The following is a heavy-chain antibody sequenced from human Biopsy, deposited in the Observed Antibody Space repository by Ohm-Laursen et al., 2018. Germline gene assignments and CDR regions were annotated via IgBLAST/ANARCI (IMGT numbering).Heavy chain of an antibody. CDR2: MNPDSGNT. J-gene: IGHJ5*02. Sequence: SSVKVSCKTSGYTLTSYEINWVRQATGQGLEWMGWMNPDSGNTGYAQNFQGRVTMTRNTSMSTAYMELSSLRSEDTAVYFCARADPPLFYYGSGSSNWFDPWGQGTLVTVSS. V-gene: IGHV1-8*01. D-gene: IGHD3-10*01. CDR3: ARADPPLFYYGSGSSNWFDP. CDR1: GYTLTSYE.